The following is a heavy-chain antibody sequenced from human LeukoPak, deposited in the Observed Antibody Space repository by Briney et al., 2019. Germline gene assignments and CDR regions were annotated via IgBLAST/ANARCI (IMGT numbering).Heavy chain of an antibody. V-gene: IGHV4-38-2*02. CDR2: IYHSGST. J-gene: IGHJ4*02. CDR3: AGDYGDYVLRDGGLDY. CDR1: GYSISSGYY. D-gene: IGHD4-17*01. Sequence: SETLSLTCTVSGYSISSGYYWGWIRQPPGKGLEWIGSIYHSGSTYYNPSLKSRVTISVDTSKNQFSLKLSSVTAADTAVYYCAGDYGDYVLRDGGLDYWGQGTLVTVSS.